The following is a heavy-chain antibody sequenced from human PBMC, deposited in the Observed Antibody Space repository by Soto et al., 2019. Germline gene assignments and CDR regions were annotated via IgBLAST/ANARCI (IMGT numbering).Heavy chain of an antibody. J-gene: IGHJ3*02. CDR1: GFTFSSYW. D-gene: IGHD3-10*01. Sequence: GGSLRLSCAASGFTFSSYWMSWVRQAPGKGLEWVANIKQDGSEKYYVDSVKGRFTISRDNAKNSLYLQMNSLRAEDTAVYYCARESFTMVRGVDDAFDIWGQGTMVTVSS. V-gene: IGHV3-7*05. CDR3: ARESFTMVRGVDDAFDI. CDR2: IKQDGSEK.